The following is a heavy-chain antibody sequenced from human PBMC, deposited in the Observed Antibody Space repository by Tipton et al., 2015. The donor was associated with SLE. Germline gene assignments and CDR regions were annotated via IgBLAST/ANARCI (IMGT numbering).Heavy chain of an antibody. CDR1: GFTFDDYT. D-gene: IGHD5-12*01. Sequence: GSLRLSCAASGFTFDDYTMHWVRQAPGKGLEWVSLISWDGGSTYYADSVKGRFTISRDNSKNSLYLQMNSLRTEDTALYYCAKDSSRGYDYYYYYGMDVWGQGTTVTVSS. V-gene: IGHV3-43*01. CDR3: AKDSSRGYDYYYYYGMDV. CDR2: ISWDGGST. J-gene: IGHJ6*02.